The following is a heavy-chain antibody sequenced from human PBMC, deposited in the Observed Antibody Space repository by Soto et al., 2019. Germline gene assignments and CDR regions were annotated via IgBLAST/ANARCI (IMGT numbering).Heavy chain of an antibody. V-gene: IGHV3-33*01. D-gene: IGHD6-19*01. J-gene: IGHJ6*02. CDR2: IWYDESNK. Sequence: QVQLVESRGGVVQPGRSLRLSCAASGFTFSNYGMHWVRQAPDKGLEWVAVIWYDESNKYYADSVKGRFTISRDNSKNTLYLQMNSLRAEDTAVYYCARDDIPGRAVAIYGMDVWGQGTTVTVSS. CDR3: ARDDIPGRAVAIYGMDV. CDR1: GFTFSNYG.